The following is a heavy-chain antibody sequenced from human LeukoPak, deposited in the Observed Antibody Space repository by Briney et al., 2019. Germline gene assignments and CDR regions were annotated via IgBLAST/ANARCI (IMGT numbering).Heavy chain of an antibody. CDR2: IYYSGST. D-gene: IGHD3-10*01. J-gene: IGHJ4*02. CDR3: ARDGEGGPYYFDS. CDR1: GGSISSYY. V-gene: IGHV4-59*01. Sequence: SETLSLTCTVSGGSISSYYWSWIRQPPGKGLEWIGYIYYSGSTNYNPSLKSRVTISVDTSKNKFSLKLSSVTAADTAVYYCARDGEGGPYYFDSWGQGTLVTVSS.